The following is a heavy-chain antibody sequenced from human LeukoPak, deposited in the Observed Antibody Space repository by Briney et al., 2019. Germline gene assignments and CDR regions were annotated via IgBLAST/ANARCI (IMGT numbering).Heavy chain of an antibody. CDR3: ARERYCSSTSCPQPDY. Sequence: PGGSLRLSCAASGFTFSSYSMNWVRQAPGKGLEWVSYISSSSSTIYYADSVKGRFTISRDNAKNSLYLQMNSLRAEDTAVYYCARERYCSSTSCPQPDYWGQGTLVTVS. D-gene: IGHD2-2*01. V-gene: IGHV3-48*01. CDR2: ISSSSSTI. J-gene: IGHJ4*02. CDR1: GFTFSSYS.